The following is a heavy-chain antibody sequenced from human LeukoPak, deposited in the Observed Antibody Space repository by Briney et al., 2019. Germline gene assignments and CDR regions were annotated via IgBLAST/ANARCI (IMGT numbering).Heavy chain of an antibody. CDR2: IYHSGST. J-gene: IGHJ5*02. CDR1: GYSISSGYY. CDR3: ARVDYDSRGSYYDNWFDP. V-gene: IGHV4-38-2*01. Sequence: SETLSLTCAVSGYSISSGYYWGWIRQPPGKGLEWIGSIYHSGSTYYNPSLKSRVTISVDTSKNQFSLRLSSVTAADTAVYYCARVDYDSRGSYYDNWFDPWGQGSLVTVSS. D-gene: IGHD3-22*01.